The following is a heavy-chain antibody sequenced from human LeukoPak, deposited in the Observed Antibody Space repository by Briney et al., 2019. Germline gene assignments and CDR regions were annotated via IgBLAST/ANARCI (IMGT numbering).Heavy chain of an antibody. CDR2: ISGSGGST. CDR3: AKELTLWFGEPIDY. CDR1: GFTFSSYA. D-gene: IGHD3-10*01. V-gene: IGHV3-23*01. J-gene: IGHJ4*02. Sequence: PGGSLRLSCAASGFTFSSYAMSWVRQAPGKGLEWVSAISGSGGSTYYADSVKGRFTISRDNSKNTLYLQMKSLRAEDTAVYYCAKELTLWFGEPIDYWGQGTLVTASS.